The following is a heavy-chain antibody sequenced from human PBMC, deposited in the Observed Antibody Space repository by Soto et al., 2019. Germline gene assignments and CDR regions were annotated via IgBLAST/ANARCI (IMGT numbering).Heavy chain of an antibody. CDR1: GGSISSGGYY. V-gene: IGHV4-31*03. CDR3: ATEMATTTRDFQH. D-gene: IGHD5-12*01. CDR2: IYYSGST. J-gene: IGHJ1*01. Sequence: SETLSLTCTVSGGSISSGGYYWSWIRQHPGKGLEWIGYIYYSGSTYYNPSLKSRVTISVDTSKNQFSLKLSSVTAADTAVYYCATEMATTTRDFQHWGQGTLVTVS.